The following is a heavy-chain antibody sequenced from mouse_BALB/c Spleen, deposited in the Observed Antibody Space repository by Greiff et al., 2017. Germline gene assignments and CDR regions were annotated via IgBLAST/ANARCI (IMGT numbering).Heavy chain of an antibody. Sequence: EVKLMESGGGLVKPGGSLKLSCAASGFAFSSYDMSWVRQTPGKRLEWVAYISSGGGSTYYPDTVKGRFTISRDNAKNTLYLQMSSLKSEDTAMYYCARHGEYDGSSSWFAYWGEGTLVTVSA. V-gene: IGHV5-12-1*01. D-gene: IGHD1-1*01. CDR3: ARHGEYDGSSSWFAY. CDR1: GFAFSSYD. J-gene: IGHJ3*01. CDR2: ISSGGGST.